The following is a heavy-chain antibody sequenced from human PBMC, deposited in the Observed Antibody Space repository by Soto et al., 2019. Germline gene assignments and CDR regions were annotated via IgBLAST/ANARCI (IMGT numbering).Heavy chain of an antibody. Sequence: SETLSLTCTVSGGSISSYYWSWIRQPPGKGLEWIGYIYYSGSTNYNPSLKSRVTISVDTSKHQFSLKLSSVTAADTAVYYCASGGTVETYYYYGMDVWGQGTMVTVS. J-gene: IGHJ6*02. V-gene: IGHV4-59*01. D-gene: IGHD4-17*01. CDR2: IYYSGST. CDR1: GGSISSYY. CDR3: ASGGTVETYYYYGMDV.